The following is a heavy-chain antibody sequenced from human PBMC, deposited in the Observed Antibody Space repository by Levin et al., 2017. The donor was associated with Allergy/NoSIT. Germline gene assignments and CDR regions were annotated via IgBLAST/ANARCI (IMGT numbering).Heavy chain of an antibody. D-gene: IGHD6-19*01. CDR1: GFTFSSYG. CDR2: ISYDGSNK. V-gene: IGHV3-30*03. CDR3: ALFSSGWYFDY. Sequence: GESLKISCAASGFTFSSYGMHWVRQAPGKGLEWVAVISYDGSNKYYADSVKGRFTISRDNSKNTLYLQMNSLRAEDTAVYYCALFSSGWYFDYWGQGTLVTVSS. J-gene: IGHJ4*02.